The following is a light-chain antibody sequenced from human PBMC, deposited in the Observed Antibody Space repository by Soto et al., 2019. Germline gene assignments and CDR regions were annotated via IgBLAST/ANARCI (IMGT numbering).Light chain of an antibody. CDR1: QSVSSY. CDR3: QQRSNCPLT. Sequence: EIVLTQSPATLSSSPGERATISCRASQSVSSYLAWYQQKPGQAPRLLIYDASTRPTGIPARFSGSGSGTDFTLTIGSLQPEDFAVYYCQQRSNCPLTFGAGTKVDIK. J-gene: IGKJ4*01. CDR2: DAS. V-gene: IGKV3-11*01.